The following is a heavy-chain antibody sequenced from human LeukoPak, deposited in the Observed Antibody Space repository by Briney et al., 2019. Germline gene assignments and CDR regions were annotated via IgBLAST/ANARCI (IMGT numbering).Heavy chain of an antibody. CDR2: ISWDGGST. J-gene: IGHJ4*02. Sequence: GGSLRLSCAASGFTFDDYTMHWVRQAPGKGLEWVSLISWDGGSTYYADSVKGRFTISRDNSKNSLYLQMNSLRTEDTALYYCAKDIGGYCSGGSCSHYEYWGQGTLVTVSS. D-gene: IGHD2-15*01. CDR1: GFTFDDYT. CDR3: AKDIGGYCSGGSCSHYEY. V-gene: IGHV3-43*01.